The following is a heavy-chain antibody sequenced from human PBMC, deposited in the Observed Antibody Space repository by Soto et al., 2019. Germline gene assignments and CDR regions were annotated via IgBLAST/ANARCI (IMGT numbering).Heavy chain of an antibody. CDR2: IYHSGST. D-gene: IGHD1-20*01. CDR1: GYSISSGYY. V-gene: IGHV4-38-2*01. Sequence: PSETLSLTCAVSGYSISSGYYWGWIRQPPGKGLEWIGSIYHSGSTYYNPSLKSRVTISVDTSKNQFSLKLSSVTAADTAVYYCARLITGNTGGYFDYWGQGTLVTVSS. CDR3: ARLITGNTGGYFDY. J-gene: IGHJ4*02.